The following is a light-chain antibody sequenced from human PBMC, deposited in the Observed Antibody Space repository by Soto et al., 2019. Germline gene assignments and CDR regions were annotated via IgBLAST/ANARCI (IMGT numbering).Light chain of an antibody. Sequence: EIVLTQSPGTLSLSPGERATLSCRASQSVRSSYLAWYQQKPGQSPRLLIYGASSRATGIPDRFSGSGSGTDFTLTISRLEPEDFAVYYCQQYGGSPPPITFGQGTRLEIK. J-gene: IGKJ5*01. CDR1: QSVRSSY. CDR2: GAS. CDR3: QQYGGSPPPIT. V-gene: IGKV3-20*01.